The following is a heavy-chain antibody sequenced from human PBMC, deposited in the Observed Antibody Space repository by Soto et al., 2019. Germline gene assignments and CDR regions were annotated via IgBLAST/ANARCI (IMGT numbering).Heavy chain of an antibody. D-gene: IGHD5-18*01. CDR1: GGSISSYY. J-gene: IGHJ4*02. Sequence: QVQLQETDPGLVKPSETLSLTCTVSGGSISSYYWIWIRQPPGKGLEWIRYIYYSGRTNYHPYLKSRVTISVDTSNNQFSLKLSAVTAADTAVYYCARRYGSCFDYWGQGTLVTVSS. CDR2: IYYSGRT. V-gene: IGHV4-59*08. CDR3: ARRYGSCFDY.